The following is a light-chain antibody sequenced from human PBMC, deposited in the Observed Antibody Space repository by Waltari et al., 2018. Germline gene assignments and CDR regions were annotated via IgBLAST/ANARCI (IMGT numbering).Light chain of an antibody. J-gene: IGKJ1*01. CDR1: QSVSRW. CDR3: QKYGTLPAT. CDR2: GAS. Sequence: EIVLTQSPGTLSLSPGARVTLSCRASQSVSRWLAWYQQKPGQPPRLLIYGASSRATGIPDRFSGSGSGTDFSLTISRLEPEDSAVYYCQKYGTLPATFGQGTKVEVK. V-gene: IGKV3-20*01.